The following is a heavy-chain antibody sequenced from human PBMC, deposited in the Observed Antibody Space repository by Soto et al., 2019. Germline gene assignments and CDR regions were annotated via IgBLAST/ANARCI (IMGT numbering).Heavy chain of an antibody. CDR1: GFTFSDYY. CDR3: ARDLPDTLPGYYHPFDY. J-gene: IGHJ4*02. CDR2: ISSSGSTI. V-gene: IGHV3-11*01. D-gene: IGHD3-9*01. Sequence: SCAASGFTFSDYYMSWIRQAPGKGLERVSYISSSGSTIYYADSVKGRFTISGDNAKNSLYLQMNSLRAEDTAVYYCARDLPDTLPGYYHPFDYWGQGTLDTVSS.